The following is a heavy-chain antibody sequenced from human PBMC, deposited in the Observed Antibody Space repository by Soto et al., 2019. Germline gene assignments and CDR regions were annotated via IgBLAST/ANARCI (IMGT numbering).Heavy chain of an antibody. Sequence: QITLNESGPTQVKPRQTLTLTCTFSGFSLTTSGVGVGWIRQSPGKAPEWLALIYWDDDKRYSPSLKRRLTITKDASKNQVALTMADLDPADTATYSCAHRVLRTVFGLVTTTAIYFDFWGQGNPVAVSS. J-gene: IGHJ4*02. CDR3: AHRVLRTVFGLVTTTAIYFDF. CDR2: IYWDDDK. CDR1: GFSLTTSGVG. D-gene: IGHD3-3*01. V-gene: IGHV2-5*02.